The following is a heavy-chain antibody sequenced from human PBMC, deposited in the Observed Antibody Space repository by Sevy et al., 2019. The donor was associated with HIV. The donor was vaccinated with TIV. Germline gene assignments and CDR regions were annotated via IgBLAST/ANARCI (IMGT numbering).Heavy chain of an antibody. Sequence: GGSLRLSCAASGFTFSNYNMNWVRQAPGKGLEWVSSISTSSRYIYYADSMKGRFTISRDNAKNSLYLQMNSLRAEDKDLYYCGGVGADCRGGSCVPGYYDGMGVLGQGTTVTGSS. CDR2: ISTSSRYI. V-gene: IGHV3-21*01. D-gene: IGHD2-15*01. J-gene: IGHJ6*01. CDR1: GFTFSNYN. CDR3: GGVGADCRGGSCVPGYYDGMGV.